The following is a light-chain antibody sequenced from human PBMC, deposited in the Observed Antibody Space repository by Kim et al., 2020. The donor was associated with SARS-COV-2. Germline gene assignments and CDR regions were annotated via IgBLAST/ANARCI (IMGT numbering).Light chain of an antibody. Sequence: GGTATRSCGLPSGSAANIDRPSWYQHTPGQPPRTLLYRTDPRYSGVPDRFSGCILGNKAALTVTGAQADDEADYYCLLYVGSGIRVFGGGTQLTVL. CDR1: SGSAANIDR. V-gene: IGLV8-61*01. J-gene: IGLJ3*02. CDR3: LLYVGSGIRV. CDR2: RTD.